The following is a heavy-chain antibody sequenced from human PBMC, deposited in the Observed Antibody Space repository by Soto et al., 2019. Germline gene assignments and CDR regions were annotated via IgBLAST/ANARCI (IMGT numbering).Heavy chain of an antibody. J-gene: IGHJ4*02. CDR2: INAGNGNT. D-gene: IGHD3-22*01. CDR3: ARTPPSPLNYYDSSGYQSAFDY. Sequence: GASVKVSCKASGYTFTSYAMHWVRQAPGQRLEWMGWINAGNGNTKYSQKFQGRVTITRDTSASTAYMELSSLRSEDTAVYYCARTPPSPLNYYDSSGYQSAFDYWGQGTLVTVSS. V-gene: IGHV1-3*01. CDR1: GYTFTSYA.